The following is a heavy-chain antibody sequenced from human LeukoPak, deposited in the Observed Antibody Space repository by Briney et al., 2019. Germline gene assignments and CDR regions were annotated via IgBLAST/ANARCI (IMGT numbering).Heavy chain of an antibody. D-gene: IGHD4-23*01. J-gene: IGHJ4*02. Sequence: SVKVSCKASGGTFSIYAISWVRQAPGQGLEWMGGIIPIFGTANYAQKFQGRVTITADESTSTAYMELSSLRSEDTAVYYCARDVTTVVTPGDYWGQGTLVTVSS. CDR3: ARDVTTVVTPGDY. CDR1: GGTFSIYA. V-gene: IGHV1-69*01. CDR2: IIPIFGTA.